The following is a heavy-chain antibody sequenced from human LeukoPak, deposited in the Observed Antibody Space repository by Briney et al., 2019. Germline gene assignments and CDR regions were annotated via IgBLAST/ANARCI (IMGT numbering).Heavy chain of an antibody. D-gene: IGHD5-18*01. V-gene: IGHV4-61*05. CDR3: ARGQSEDTAMVEFDY. CDR2: IYYSGST. Sequence: SETLSLTCTVSGGSISSSSDYWGWIRQPPGKGLEWIGYIYYSGSTNYNPSLKSRVTISVDTSKNQFSLKLSSVTAADTAVYYCARGQSEDTAMVEFDYWGQGTLVTVSS. CDR1: GGSISSSSDY. J-gene: IGHJ4*02.